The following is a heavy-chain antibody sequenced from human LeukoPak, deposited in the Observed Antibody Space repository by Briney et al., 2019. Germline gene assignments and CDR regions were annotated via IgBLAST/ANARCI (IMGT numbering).Heavy chain of an antibody. D-gene: IGHD2-15*01. V-gene: IGHV4-34*01. J-gene: IGHJ4*02. CDR3: AREQQRDCSGGSCYWVVDY. CDR2: INHSGST. Sequence: PSETLSLTCAVYGGSFSGYHWSWIRQPPGKGLEWVGEINHSGSTNYNPSLKSRVTISVDTSKNQFSLKLSSVTAADTAVYYCAREQQRDCSGGSCYWVVDYWGQGTLVTVSS. CDR1: GGSFSGYH.